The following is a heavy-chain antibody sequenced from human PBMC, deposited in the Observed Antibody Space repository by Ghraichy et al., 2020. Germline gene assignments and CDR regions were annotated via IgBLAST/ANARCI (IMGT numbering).Heavy chain of an antibody. J-gene: IGHJ6*02. CDR2: ISGSGGGT. CDR3: AKDTPGYYDSSGTMGDV. Sequence: GGSLRLSCAASGFTFSSYAMSWVRQAPGKGLEWVSTISGSGGGTYYADSVKGRFTISRDNSKNTQYLQMNSLRAEDTAVYYCAKDTPGYYDSSGTMGDVWGQGTKVTVSS. V-gene: IGHV3-23*01. D-gene: IGHD3-22*01. CDR1: GFTFSSYA.